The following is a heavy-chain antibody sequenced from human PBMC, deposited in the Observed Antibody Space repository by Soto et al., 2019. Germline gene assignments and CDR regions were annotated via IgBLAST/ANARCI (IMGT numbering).Heavy chain of an antibody. Sequence: SETLSLTCAFSGCSISSSNWWSWVRQPPGKGLEWIGEIYHSGSTNYNPSLKSRVTISVDKSKNQFSLKLSSVTAADTAVYYCAIVSSGWYGWFDPWGQGTLVTVSS. CDR2: IYHSGST. V-gene: IGHV4-4*02. J-gene: IGHJ5*02. CDR1: GCSISSSNW. D-gene: IGHD6-19*01. CDR3: AIVSSGWYGWFDP.